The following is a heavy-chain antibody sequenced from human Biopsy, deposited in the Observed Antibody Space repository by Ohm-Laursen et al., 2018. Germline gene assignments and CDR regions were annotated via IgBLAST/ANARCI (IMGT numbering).Heavy chain of an antibody. Sequence: SLRLSCTASGFTFSSHAMSWVRQAPGKGLECVSLINGSGGSTYYADPVKGRLTISRDNSKNTLYLQMNSLRAEDTAIYYCARDRGYYSDRTVPGYFDLWGRGTLVTVSS. V-gene: IGHV3-23*01. D-gene: IGHD3-22*01. CDR1: GFTFSSHA. CDR2: INGSGGST. CDR3: ARDRGYYSDRTVPGYFDL. J-gene: IGHJ2*01.